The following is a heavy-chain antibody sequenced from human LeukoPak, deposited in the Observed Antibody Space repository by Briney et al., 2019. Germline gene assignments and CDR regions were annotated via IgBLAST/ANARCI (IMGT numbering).Heavy chain of an antibody. CDR1: GGTFSSYA. Sequence: ASVTVSCKASGGTFSSYAISWVRQAPGQGLEWMGGIIPIFGTANYAQKFQGRVTITADESTSTAYMELSSLRSEDTAVYYCARVGMVVAATNAFDIWGQGTMVTVSS. D-gene: IGHD2-15*01. J-gene: IGHJ3*02. CDR3: ARVGMVVAATNAFDI. V-gene: IGHV1-69*13. CDR2: IIPIFGTA.